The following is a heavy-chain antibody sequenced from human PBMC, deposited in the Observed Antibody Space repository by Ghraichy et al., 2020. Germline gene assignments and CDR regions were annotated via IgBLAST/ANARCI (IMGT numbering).Heavy chain of an antibody. CDR1: GGSISSGGYY. CDR2: IYYSGST. J-gene: IGHJ4*02. V-gene: IGHV4-31*03. CDR3: ARWAIVVVPAARGYFDY. D-gene: IGHD2-2*01. Sequence: SETLSLTCTVSGGSISSGGYYWSWIRQHPGKGLEWIGYIYYSGSTYYNPSLKSRVTISVDTSKNQFSLKLSSVTAADTAVYYCARWAIVVVPAARGYFDYWGQGTLVTVSS.